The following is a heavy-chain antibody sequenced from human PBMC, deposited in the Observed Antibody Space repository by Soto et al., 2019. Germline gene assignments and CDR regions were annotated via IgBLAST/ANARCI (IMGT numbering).Heavy chain of an antibody. CDR3: ARRGYCSGGSCYWTWFDP. D-gene: IGHD2-15*01. Sequence: ASVKVSCKASGYTFTSYGISWVRQAPGQGLEWMGWISAYNGNTNYAQKLQGRVTMTTDTSTSTAYMELRSLRSDDTAVYYCARRGYCSGGSCYWTWFDPWGQGTLVPVSS. J-gene: IGHJ5*02. CDR1: GYTFTSYG. CDR2: ISAYNGNT. V-gene: IGHV1-18*01.